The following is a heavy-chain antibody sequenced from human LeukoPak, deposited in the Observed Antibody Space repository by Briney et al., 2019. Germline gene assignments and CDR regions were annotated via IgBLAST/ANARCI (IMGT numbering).Heavy chain of an antibody. D-gene: IGHD6-19*01. J-gene: IGHJ4*02. CDR1: GFTFDDYA. CDR3: AKDISPGYSSGWYYFDY. CDR2: ISWNSGSI. Sequence: GRSLRLSCAASGFTFDDYAMHWVRQAPVKGLEWVSGISWNSGSIGYADSVKGRFTISRDNAKNSLYLQMNSLRAEDTALYYCAKDISPGYSSGWYYFDYWGQGTLVTVSS. V-gene: IGHV3-9*01.